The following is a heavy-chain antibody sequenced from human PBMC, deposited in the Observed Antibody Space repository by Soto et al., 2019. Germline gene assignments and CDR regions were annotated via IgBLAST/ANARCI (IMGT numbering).Heavy chain of an antibody. J-gene: IGHJ6*02. Sequence: GASVKVSCKASGYPYTNSYMHWVRQAPGQGLEWMGWIHPNTGGTNYAQKFQGRVTMTRYTSVSTVYMELNRLTSDDTAIYFCASDFRTRGWFRQAGNFAMDVWGQGTTVTVSS. CDR2: IHPNTGGT. V-gene: IGHV1-2*02. CDR3: ASDFRTRGWFRQAGNFAMDV. CDR1: GYPYTNSY. D-gene: IGHD6-19*01.